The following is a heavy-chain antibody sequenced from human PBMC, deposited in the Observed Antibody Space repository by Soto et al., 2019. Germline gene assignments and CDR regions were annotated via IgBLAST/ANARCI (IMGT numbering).Heavy chain of an antibody. CDR2: IYYSGST. V-gene: IGHV4-39*01. Sequence: SETLSLTCTVSGGSISSSSYYWGWIRQPPGKGLEWIGSIYYSGSTYYNPSLKSRVTISVDTSKNQFSLKLSSVTAADTAVYYCARRYELWFGNNWFDPWGQGTLVTVS. CDR3: ARRYELWFGNNWFDP. CDR1: GGSISSSSYY. D-gene: IGHD3-10*01. J-gene: IGHJ5*02.